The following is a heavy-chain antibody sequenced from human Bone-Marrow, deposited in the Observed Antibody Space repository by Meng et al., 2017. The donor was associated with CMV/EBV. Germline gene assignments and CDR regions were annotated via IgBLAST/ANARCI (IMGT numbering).Heavy chain of an antibody. D-gene: IGHD2-15*01. V-gene: IGHV3-30*04. CDR2: MSYDGSNK. J-gene: IGHJ4*02. Sequence: GGSLRLSCAASGFTLSSYAIHWVRQAPGKGLEWVAVMSYDGSNKYYADSVKGRFTISRDNSKKTLYLQMNSLRAEDTAVYYCARDPTKGPTGSGGSCYPPDYWGQGTLVTVSS. CDR1: GFTLSSYA. CDR3: ARDPTKGPTGSGGSCYPPDY.